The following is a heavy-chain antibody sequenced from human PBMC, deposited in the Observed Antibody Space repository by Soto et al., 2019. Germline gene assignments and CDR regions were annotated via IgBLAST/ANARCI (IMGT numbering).Heavy chain of an antibody. CDR2: INPSGGST. CDR3: SRTGCISTSFYTPHSSPRWLRPSYFDY. V-gene: IGHV1-46*01. CDR1: GYTFTSYY. J-gene: IGHJ4*02. Sequence: ASVKVSCKASGYTFTSYYMHWVRQAPGQGLEWMGIINPSGGSTSYAQKLQGRVTMTRDTSTSTVYMELSSLRSEDTAVYYFSRTGCISTSFYTPHSSPRWLRPSYFDYWGQGTLVTVSS. D-gene: IGHD2-2*02.